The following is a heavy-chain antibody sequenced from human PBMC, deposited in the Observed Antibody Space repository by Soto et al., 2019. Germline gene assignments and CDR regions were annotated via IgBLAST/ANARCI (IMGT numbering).Heavy chain of an antibody. CDR1: GLTCISYS. D-gene: IGHD6-13*01. Sequence: AGSHRLSSTASGLTCISYSMNWVRPATGKGLEWVSYISSSSTIYYADSVKGRFTISRDNAKNSLYLQMNSLRAEDTAVYYCAYLPLARIAAAGLNYWGQGTLVTVSS. J-gene: IGHJ4*02. V-gene: IGHV3-48*01. CDR3: AYLPLARIAAAGLNY. CDR2: ISSSSTI.